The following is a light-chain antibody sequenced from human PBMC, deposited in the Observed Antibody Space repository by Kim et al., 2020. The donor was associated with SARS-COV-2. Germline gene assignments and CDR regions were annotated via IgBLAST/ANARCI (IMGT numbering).Light chain of an antibody. Sequence: VVSGRQAAIISSGDELVGKYAACYHQKPGRSSVLVIYYENRRPSGSPAGFSGCNSGNKAALLISGTKPTDEADYYCQAWCFATAWVFGGGTQLTVL. CDR1: ELVGKY. V-gene: IGLV3-1*01. CDR3: QAWCFATAWV. J-gene: IGLJ2*01. CDR2: YEN.